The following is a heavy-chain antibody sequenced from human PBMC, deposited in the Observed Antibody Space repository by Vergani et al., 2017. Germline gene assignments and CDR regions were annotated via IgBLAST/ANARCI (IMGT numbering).Heavy chain of an antibody. D-gene: IGHD2-2*01. Sequence: QVQLVQSGAEVKKPGASVKVSCKASGYTFTSYGISWVRQAPGQGLEWMGWISAYNGNTNYAQKLQGRATRTTDTSTSTAYMELRSLRSDDTAVYYCAGGGASSTSCYGLCAFDIWGQGTMVTVSS. CDR2: ISAYNGNT. CDR1: GYTFTSYG. V-gene: IGHV1-18*01. J-gene: IGHJ3*02. CDR3: AGGGASSTSCYGLCAFDI.